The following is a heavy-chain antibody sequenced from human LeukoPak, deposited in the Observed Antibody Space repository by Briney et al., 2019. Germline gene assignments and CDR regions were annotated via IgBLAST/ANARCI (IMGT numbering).Heavy chain of an antibody. CDR1: GGSISSYY. CDR2: IYYSGST. Sequence: SETLSLTCTVPGGSISSYYWSWIRQPPGKGLEWSGYIYYSGSTNYNPSLKSRVTISVDTSKNQFSLKLSSVTAADTAVYYCARASEDSSSWYGVVGFDPWGQGTLVTVSS. D-gene: IGHD6-13*01. J-gene: IGHJ5*02. V-gene: IGHV4-59*01. CDR3: ARASEDSSSWYGVVGFDP.